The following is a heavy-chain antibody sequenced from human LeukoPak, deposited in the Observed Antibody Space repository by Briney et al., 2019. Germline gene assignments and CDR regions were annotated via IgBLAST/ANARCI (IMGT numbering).Heavy chain of an antibody. CDR2: IRYDGSNK. Sequence: SGGSLRLSCAASGFTFSSYGMHWVRQAPGKGLEWVAFIRYDGSNKYYADSVKGRFTISRDNSKNTLYLQMNSLRAEDTAVYYCAKVPAAAAGTLLFDYWGQGTLVTVSS. J-gene: IGHJ4*02. CDR3: AKVPAAAAGTLLFDY. V-gene: IGHV3-30*02. D-gene: IGHD6-13*01. CDR1: GFTFSSYG.